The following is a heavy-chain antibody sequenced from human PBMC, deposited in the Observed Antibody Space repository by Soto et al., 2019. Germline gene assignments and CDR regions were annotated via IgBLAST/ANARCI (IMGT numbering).Heavy chain of an antibody. J-gene: IGHJ6*02. CDR3: ARRLSDCSSTSCYYYYGMDV. CDR2: IYPGDSDT. CDR1: GYSFTSYW. D-gene: IGHD2-2*01. V-gene: IGHV5-51*01. Sequence: GESLKISCKGSGYSFTSYWIGWVRQMPGKGLEWMGIIYPGDSDTRYSPSFQGQVTISADKSISTAYLQWSSLKASDTAMYYCARRLSDCSSTSCYYYYGMDVWGQGTTVTVSS.